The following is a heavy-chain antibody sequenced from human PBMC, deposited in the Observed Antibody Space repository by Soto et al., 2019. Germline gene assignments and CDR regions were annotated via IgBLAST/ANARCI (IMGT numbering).Heavy chain of an antibody. J-gene: IGHJ6*02. CDR1: GFTFSSYA. V-gene: IGHV3-23*01. Sequence: GGSLRLSCAASGFTFSSYAMSWVRQAPGKGLEWVSAISGSGGSTYYADSVKGRFTISRDNSKNTLYLQMNSLRAEDTAVYYCAKIGPTYYYDSSGYYEVYYGMDVWGQGTTVTVSS. CDR3: AKIGPTYYYDSSGYYEVYYGMDV. D-gene: IGHD3-22*01. CDR2: ISGSGGST.